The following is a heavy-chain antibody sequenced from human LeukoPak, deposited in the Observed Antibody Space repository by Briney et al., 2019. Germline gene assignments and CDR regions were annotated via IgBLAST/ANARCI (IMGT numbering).Heavy chain of an antibody. Sequence: SETLSLTCTVSGGSFNSSRYYWGWIRQPPGKGLEWIGSINYSGRTYYHPSLKSRVTVSVDTSKTQFSLKLSSVTVADTAVFYCARLSQGYCGGDCYSGYWGQGSLVTVSS. J-gene: IGHJ4*02. V-gene: IGHV4-39*01. CDR2: INYSGRT. CDR3: ARLSQGYCGGDCYSGY. D-gene: IGHD2-21*02. CDR1: GGSFNSSRYY.